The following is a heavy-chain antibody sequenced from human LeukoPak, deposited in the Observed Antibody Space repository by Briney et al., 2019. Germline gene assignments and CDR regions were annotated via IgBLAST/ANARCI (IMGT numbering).Heavy chain of an antibody. Sequence: GGSLRLSCAASGFTLSTCAMSWVRQTTGKGLEWVAATSSSDAGTYHADSVRRRFPISRDNSKDTLYLQMNSLRAEDAAVYFCAKAPVTSCRGAYCYPFDSWGQGTLVTVSS. V-gene: IGHV3-23*01. CDR1: GFTLSTCA. CDR3: AKAPVTSCRGAYCYPFDS. D-gene: IGHD2-21*01. J-gene: IGHJ4*02. CDR2: TSSSDAGT.